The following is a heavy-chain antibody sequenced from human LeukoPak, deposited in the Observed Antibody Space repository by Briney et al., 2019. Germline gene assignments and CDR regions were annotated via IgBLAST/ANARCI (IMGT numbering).Heavy chain of an antibody. V-gene: IGHV1-2*02. CDR1: GYTFTGYY. J-gene: IGHJ5*02. CDR2: INPNSGDT. D-gene: IGHD2-15*01. CDR3: ARDAEDIVVVVAASGWFDP. Sequence: GASVKVSCKASGYTFTGYYMHWVRQAPGQGLEWMGWINPNSGDTNYAQKFQGRVTMTRDTSISTAYMELSRLRSDDTAVYYCARDAEDIVVVVAASGWFDPWGQGTLVTVSS.